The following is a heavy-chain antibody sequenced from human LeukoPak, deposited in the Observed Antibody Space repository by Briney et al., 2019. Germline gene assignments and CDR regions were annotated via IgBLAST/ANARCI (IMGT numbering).Heavy chain of an antibody. Sequence: PSETLSLTCTVSGGSIRSSYYYWGWIRQPPGKGLEWIGSIYDSGSTYYNPSLKSRVTISVDTSKNQFSLKLNSVTAADTAVYYCARGPPWYSSGWRVAYFQHWGQGTLVTVSS. CDR1: GGSIRSSYYY. D-gene: IGHD6-19*01. CDR2: IYDSGST. J-gene: IGHJ1*01. CDR3: ARGPPWYSSGWRVAYFQH. V-gene: IGHV4-39*01.